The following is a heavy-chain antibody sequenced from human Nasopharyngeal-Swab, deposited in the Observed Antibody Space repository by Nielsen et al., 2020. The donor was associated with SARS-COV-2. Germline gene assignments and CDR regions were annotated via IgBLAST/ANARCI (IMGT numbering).Heavy chain of an antibody. J-gene: IGHJ2*01. D-gene: IGHD6-13*01. CDR3: AKGFSSSMLWYFDL. CDR2: IDWNGGTT. Sequence: VRQAPGKGLEWVSSIDWNGGTTDFADSVKGRFTISRDNAENSLFLQLNSLSSEDMAIYYCAKGFSSSMLWYFDLWGRGTLVTVSS. V-gene: IGHV3-9*03.